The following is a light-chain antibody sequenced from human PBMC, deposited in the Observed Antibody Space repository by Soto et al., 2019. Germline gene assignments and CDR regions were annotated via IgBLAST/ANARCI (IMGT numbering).Light chain of an antibody. CDR1: SSDVGGYTY. V-gene: IGLV2-14*01. CDR2: DVS. CDR3: SSYTSSSSVV. Sequence: QSALTQPASVSGSPGQSVTISCTGTSSDVGGYTYVSWYQQPPGTAPNLMIYDVSHRPAGVSHRFAGSKSGNTASLTSSGLQAEDDADYYCSSYTSSSSVVFGGGTKVTVL. J-gene: IGLJ2*01.